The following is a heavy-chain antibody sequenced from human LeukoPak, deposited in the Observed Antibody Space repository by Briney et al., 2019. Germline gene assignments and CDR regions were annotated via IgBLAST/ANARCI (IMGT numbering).Heavy chain of an antibody. CDR3: SGRYGPGPV. V-gene: IGHV1-2*02. D-gene: IGHD3-10*01. CDR1: GYTFAGHH. Sequence: ASVKVSCKASGYTFAGHHMHWVRQAPGQRLGWMGWIVPDGRDTKYAQKFQDRMTMTTDTSTSTAYLELGRVTPDDTAVYYCSGRYGPGPVWGQGTLITASP. J-gene: IGHJ4*02. CDR2: IVPDGRDT.